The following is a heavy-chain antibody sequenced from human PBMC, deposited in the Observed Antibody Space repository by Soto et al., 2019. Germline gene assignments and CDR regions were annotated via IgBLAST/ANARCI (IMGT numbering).Heavy chain of an antibody. J-gene: IGHJ5*02. D-gene: IGHD2-21*01. CDR1: DDSLSTYY. CDR3: ARSAIPRGGWFSP. CDR2: IYASGST. Sequence: SETLSLTCNFSDDSLSTYYWSCIRHSAGKWLEWIGRIYASGSTNYNPSLKGRVSMSVDTPKKQFSLKTMSVTAADTAMYYCARSAIPRGGWFSPLGQGVLDTVSS. V-gene: IGHV4-4*07.